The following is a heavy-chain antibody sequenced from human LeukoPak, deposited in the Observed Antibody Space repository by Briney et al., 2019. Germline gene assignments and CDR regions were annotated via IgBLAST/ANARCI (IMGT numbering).Heavy chain of an antibody. CDR1: GFTFSRYD. D-gene: IGHD5-24*01. Sequence: PGGSLRLSCAASGFTFSRYDMSWVRQAPGKGLEWVSAISGSGGTTHYADSVKGRFTISRDNSKNTLYLQMNSLRAEDTAVYYCAIRDGYNSALDYWGQGTLVTVSS. V-gene: IGHV3-23*01. J-gene: IGHJ4*02. CDR2: ISGSGGTT. CDR3: AIRDGYNSALDY.